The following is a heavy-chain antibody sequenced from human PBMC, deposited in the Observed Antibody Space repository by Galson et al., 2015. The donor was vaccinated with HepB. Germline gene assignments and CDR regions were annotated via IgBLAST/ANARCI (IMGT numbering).Heavy chain of an antibody. CDR3: ARAPSVISYDYYGMDV. D-gene: IGHD2/OR15-2a*01. V-gene: IGHV1-3*01. Sequence: SVKVSCKASGYTFTSYAMHWVRQAPGQRLEWMGWINAGNGNTKYSQKFQGRVTITRDTSASTAYMELSSLRSEDTAVYYCARAPSVISYDYYGMDVWGQGTTVTVSS. J-gene: IGHJ6*02. CDR2: INAGNGNT. CDR1: GYTFTSYA.